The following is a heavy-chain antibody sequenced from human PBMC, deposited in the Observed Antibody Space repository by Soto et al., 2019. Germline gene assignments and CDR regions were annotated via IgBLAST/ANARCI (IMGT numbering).Heavy chain of an antibody. CDR2: ISYDGSNK. V-gene: IGHV3-30-3*01. CDR3: ALLLWFGEPHAGGMDV. CDR1: GFTFSIYA. J-gene: IGHJ6*02. Sequence: PGGSLRLSCAASGFTFSIYAMHWVRHAPGKGLEWVAVISYDGSNKYYADSVKGRFTISRDNSKNTLYLQMNSLRAEDTAVYYCALLLWFGEPHAGGMDVWGQGTTVTVSS. D-gene: IGHD3-10*01.